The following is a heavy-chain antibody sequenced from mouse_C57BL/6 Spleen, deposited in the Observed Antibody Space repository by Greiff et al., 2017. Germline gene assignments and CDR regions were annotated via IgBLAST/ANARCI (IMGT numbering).Heavy chain of an antibody. D-gene: IGHD2-4*01. Sequence: VQLQQSGPGLVKPSQSLSLTCSVTGYSITSGYYWNWIRQFPGNKLEWMGYISYDGSNNYNPSLKNRISITRDTSKNQFFLKLNSVTTEDTATYYCARGDYDYDEGAWFAYWGQGTLVTVSA. CDR3: ARGDYDYDEGAWFAY. CDR1: GYSITSGYY. J-gene: IGHJ3*01. V-gene: IGHV3-6*01. CDR2: ISYDGSN.